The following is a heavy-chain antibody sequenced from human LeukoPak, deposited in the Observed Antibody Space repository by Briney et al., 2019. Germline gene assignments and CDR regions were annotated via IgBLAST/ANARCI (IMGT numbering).Heavy chain of an antibody. CDR1: GYTFTGYY. J-gene: IGHJ5*02. Sequence: GASVKVSCKASGYTFTGYYMHWVRQAPGQGLEWMGWINPNSGGTNYAQKFQGRVTMTRDTSISTAYMELSRLRSDDTAVYYCARLKYSGYHSGINWFDPWGQGTLVTVSS. CDR3: ARLKYSGYHSGINWFDP. V-gene: IGHV1-2*02. D-gene: IGHD5-12*01. CDR2: INPNSGGT.